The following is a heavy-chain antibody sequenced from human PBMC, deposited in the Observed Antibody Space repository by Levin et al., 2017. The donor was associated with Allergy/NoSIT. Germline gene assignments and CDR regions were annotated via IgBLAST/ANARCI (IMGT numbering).Heavy chain of an antibody. V-gene: IGHV3-23*01. D-gene: IGHD2-2*01. CDR2: ISGSGGST. CDR3: AKDQDIVVVPAADYFDY. J-gene: IGHJ4*02. Sequence: GGSLRLSCAASGFTFSSYAMSWVRQAPGKGLEWVSAISGSGGSTYYADSVKGRFTISRDNSKNTLYLQMNSLRAEDTAVYYCAKDQDIVVVPAADYFDYWGQGTLVTVSS. CDR1: GFTFSSYA.